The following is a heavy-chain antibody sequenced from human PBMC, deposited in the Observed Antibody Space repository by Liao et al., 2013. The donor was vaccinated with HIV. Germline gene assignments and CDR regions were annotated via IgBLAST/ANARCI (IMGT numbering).Heavy chain of an antibody. CDR3: ARSMLLRPNWFDP. V-gene: IGHV4-34*01. D-gene: IGHD2-15*01. Sequence: QVQLQQWGAGLLKPSETLSLTCAVYGGSFSGYYWSWIRQPPGKGLEWIGYIYHTGSTYYNPSLKSRVTISVDTSKKQFSLKLSSVTAADTAVYYCARSMLLRPNWFDPWGQGTLVTVSS. J-gene: IGHJ5*02. CDR1: GGSFSGYY. CDR2: IYHTGST.